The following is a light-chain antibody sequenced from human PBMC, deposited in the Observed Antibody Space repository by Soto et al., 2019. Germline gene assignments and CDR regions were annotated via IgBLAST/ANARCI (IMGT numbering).Light chain of an antibody. CDR1: QSVRSSY. CDR3: QQYGTSPQT. J-gene: IGKJ5*01. V-gene: IGKV3-20*01. CDR2: GAS. Sequence: EIVLTQSPGTLCLSPGDTVTLSCRASQSVRSSYLAWHQQKPGQAPRLLIYGASSRATGIPDRFSGSGSGTDLTLTIRRMEPEDVALYYCQQYGTSPQTFGQGTRLEIK.